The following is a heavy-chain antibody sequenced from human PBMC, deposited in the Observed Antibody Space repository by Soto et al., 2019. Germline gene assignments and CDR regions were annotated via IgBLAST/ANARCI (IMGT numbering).Heavy chain of an antibody. V-gene: IGHV1-3*05. CDR1: GYTFTSYA. CDR3: ARSIVVVTALDY. Sequence: QVQLVQSGAEEKKPGATEKVSCQGSGYTFTSYAMHWVRQAPGQRLEWMGWINAGNGNTKYSQKFQGRVTITRDTSASTAYMELSSLRSEDTAVYYCARSIVVVTALDYWGQGTLVTVSS. D-gene: IGHD2-21*02. J-gene: IGHJ4*02. CDR2: INAGNGNT.